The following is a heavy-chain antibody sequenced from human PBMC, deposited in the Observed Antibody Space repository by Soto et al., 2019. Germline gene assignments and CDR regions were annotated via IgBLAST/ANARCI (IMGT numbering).Heavy chain of an antibody. D-gene: IGHD2-2*01. Sequence: QLQLQESGPGLVRPSETLSLTCSVSGGSIFSHDSHWGWIRQPPGKGLEWIATISDNGGTYYSPALNRRVTIPAESSRSRSALSVRPVTAADAAVYYCASLWRAPAALLTHWGHGGLVTVFS. CDR1: GGSIFSHDSH. CDR3: ASLWRAPAALLTH. V-gene: IGHV4-39*02. CDR2: ISDNGGT. J-gene: IGHJ4*01.